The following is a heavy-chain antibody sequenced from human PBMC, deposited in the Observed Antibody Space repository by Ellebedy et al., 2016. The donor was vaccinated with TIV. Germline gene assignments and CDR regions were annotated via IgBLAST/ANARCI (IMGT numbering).Heavy chain of an antibody. CDR2: IKEDGSLK. V-gene: IGHV3-7*03. Sequence: PGGSLRLSCAASGFTFSCCAMSWVRQAPGKGLELVAKIKEDGSLKYYVDAVKGRFAISRDNAKNSLYLQMNSLRAEDTAVYYCARYGNLGYWGQGTLVTVSS. D-gene: IGHD1-1*01. CDR3: ARYGNLGY. CDR1: GFTFSCCA. J-gene: IGHJ4*02.